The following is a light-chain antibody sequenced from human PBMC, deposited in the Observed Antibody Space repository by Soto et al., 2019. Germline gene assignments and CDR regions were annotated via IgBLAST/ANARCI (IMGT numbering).Light chain of an antibody. V-gene: IGKV2-30*01. CDR2: KAA. Sequence: DVVMTQSPLSLPVTLGQPASVSCTSSQSLVYRDGNTYLSWFHQRPGQSPRRLIYKAANRDSGVPYRFSGSGSGPDFTLTISRVEAEDVGVYYCMQGTHWPYTFGQGTNLEMK. J-gene: IGKJ2*01. CDR1: QSLVYRDGNTY. CDR3: MQGTHWPYT.